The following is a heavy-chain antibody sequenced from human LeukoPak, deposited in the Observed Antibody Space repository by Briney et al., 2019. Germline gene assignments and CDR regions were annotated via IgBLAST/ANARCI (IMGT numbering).Heavy chain of an antibody. CDR2: IYPGDSDT. J-gene: IGHJ6*02. V-gene: IGHV5-51*01. CDR3: AKEGTTVVRRGYGMDV. Sequence: GESLKISCKGSGYSFTSNWIAWVRQMPGKGLDSMGIIYPGDSDTRYSPSFQGQVTISADKSISTTYLQCSSLKASDTAMYYCAKEGTTVVRRGYGMDVWGQGTSVTVSS. CDR1: GYSFTSNW. D-gene: IGHD4-23*01.